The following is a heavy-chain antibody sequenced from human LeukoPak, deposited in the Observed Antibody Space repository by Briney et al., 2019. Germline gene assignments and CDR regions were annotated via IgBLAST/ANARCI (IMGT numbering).Heavy chain of an antibody. D-gene: IGHD3-16*02. Sequence: ASVKVSCKASGYTFTSYGISWVRQAPGQGLEWMGWISAYNGNTNYAQKLQGRVTMTTDTSTSTAYMELRSLRSDDTAVYYCARAIYDYVWGSYRYDFDHWGQGTLVTVSS. J-gene: IGHJ4*02. V-gene: IGHV1-18*01. CDR1: GYTFTSYG. CDR2: ISAYNGNT. CDR3: ARAIYDYVWGSYRYDFDH.